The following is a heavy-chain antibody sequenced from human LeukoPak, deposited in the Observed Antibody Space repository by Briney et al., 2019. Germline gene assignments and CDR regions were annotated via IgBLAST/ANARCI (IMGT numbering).Heavy chain of an antibody. J-gene: IGHJ6*02. D-gene: IGHD3-10*01. V-gene: IGHV7-4-1*02. CDR1: GYQFISYT. CDR2: INTKTANS. CDR3: ARVAGFGERGMDV. Sequence: GASVKVSCKASGYQFISYTMSWVRQAPGQGLEWMGWINTKTANSTYAQDFTGRFVFSLDTSVSTAYLQISGLKAGDTAVYYCARVAGFGERGMDVWGQGTTVTVSS.